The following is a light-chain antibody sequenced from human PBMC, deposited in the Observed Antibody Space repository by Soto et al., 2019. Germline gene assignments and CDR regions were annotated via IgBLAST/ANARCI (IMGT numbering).Light chain of an antibody. Sequence: QSALTQPPSASGTPGQRVTISCSGSSSNIGSKYVYWYQQLPGTAPKLLIYRNNQRPSGVPDRFSGSKSGTSASLAISGLRSEDEADYYCAAWDDSLSGLYVFGTGTKVTVL. J-gene: IGLJ1*01. CDR1: SSNIGSKY. V-gene: IGLV1-47*01. CDR2: RNN. CDR3: AAWDDSLSGLYV.